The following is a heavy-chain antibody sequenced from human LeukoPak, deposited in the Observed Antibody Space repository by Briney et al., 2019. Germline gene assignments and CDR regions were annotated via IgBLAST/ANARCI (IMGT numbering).Heavy chain of an antibody. D-gene: IGHD2-2*01. CDR1: GCTFSNAW. V-gene: IGHV3-15*01. CDR2: IKSKTDGGTT. CDR3: TTFYCSSTSCYYFDY. J-gene: IGHJ4*02. Sequence: GGSLRLSCAASGCTFSNAWMSWVRQAPGKGLEWVGRIKSKTDGGTTDYAAPVKGRFTISRDDSTNTLYLQMNSLKTEDTAVYYCTTFYCSSTSCYYFDYWGQGTLVTVSS.